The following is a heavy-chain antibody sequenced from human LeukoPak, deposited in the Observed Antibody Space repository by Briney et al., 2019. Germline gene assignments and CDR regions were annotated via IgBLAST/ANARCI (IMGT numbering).Heavy chain of an antibody. Sequence: PGGSLRLSCAASGFTFSSYAMSWVRQAPGKGLEWVSAISGSGGSTYYADSVKGRFTISRDNAKNSLYLQMNSLRAEDTAVYYCASLYSSSSFGLDYWGQGTLVTVSS. J-gene: IGHJ4*02. CDR2: ISGSGGST. D-gene: IGHD6-6*01. CDR1: GFTFSSYA. V-gene: IGHV3-23*01. CDR3: ASLYSSSSFGLDY.